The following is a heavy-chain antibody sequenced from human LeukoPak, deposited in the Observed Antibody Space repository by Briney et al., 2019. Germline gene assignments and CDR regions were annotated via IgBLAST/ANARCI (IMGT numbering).Heavy chain of an antibody. V-gene: IGHV6-1*01. J-gene: IGHJ4*02. CDR1: GDSVSSNSAA. CDR2: TYYRSRWYN. CDR3: ARVVSREWFFDY. D-gene: IGHD3-3*01. Sequence: SQTLSLTCAISGDSVSSNSAAWNWIRQSPSRGLEWLGRTYYRSRWYNDYAVSVKSRISMNPDTSKNQFSLQLKSVTPEDTAVYYCARVVSREWFFDYWGQGTLVTVSS.